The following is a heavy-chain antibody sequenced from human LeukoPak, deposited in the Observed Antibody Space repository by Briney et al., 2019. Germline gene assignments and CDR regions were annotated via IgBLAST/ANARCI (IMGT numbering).Heavy chain of an antibody. CDR3: ATVCCVEVAATGQVDGDY. CDR1: GYTFTSYY. CDR2: INPSGGST. D-gene: IGHD2-15*01. J-gene: IGHJ4*02. V-gene: IGHV1-46*01. Sequence: ASVKVSCKASGYTFTSYYMHWVRQAPGQGLEWMGIINPSGGSTSYAQKFQGRVTMTEDTSTDTAYMELSSLRSEDTAVYYCATVCCVEVAATGQVDGDYWGQGTLVTVSS.